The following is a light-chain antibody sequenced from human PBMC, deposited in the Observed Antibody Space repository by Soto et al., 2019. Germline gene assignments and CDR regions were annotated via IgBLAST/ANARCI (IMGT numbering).Light chain of an antibody. J-gene: IGKJ3*01. CDR3: QQYGSSPFT. Sequence: EIVLTQSPGTLSVSPGERATLSCRASLSVSSGYLAWYQQKPGQAPRLLIYGASSRATGIPDRFSGSGSGTDFTLTISRLEPEDFAEYYCQQYGSSPFTFGPGTKVDIK. CDR1: LSVSSGY. V-gene: IGKV3-20*01. CDR2: GAS.